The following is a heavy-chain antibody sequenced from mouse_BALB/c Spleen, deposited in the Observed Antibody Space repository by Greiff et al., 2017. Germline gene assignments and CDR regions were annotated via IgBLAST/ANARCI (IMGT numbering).Heavy chain of an antibody. V-gene: IGHV1-26*01. D-gene: IGHD2-14*01. CDR3: ARSEVRSDYAMDY. CDR2: INPNNGDT. J-gene: IGHJ4*01. Sequence: EVQLQESGPELVKPGASVKMSCKASGYTFTDYYMKWVKQSHGKSREWIGDINPNNGDTFYNQKFKGKATLTVDKSSSTAYMQLNSLTSEDSAVYYCARSEVRSDYAMDYWGQGTSVTVSS. CDR1: GYTFTDYY.